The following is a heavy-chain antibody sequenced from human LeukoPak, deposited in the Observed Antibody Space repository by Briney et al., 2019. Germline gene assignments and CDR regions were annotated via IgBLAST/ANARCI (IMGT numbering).Heavy chain of an antibody. CDR1: GFTFSSYG. CDR3: AKGDAVIKSSFDY. J-gene: IGHJ4*02. V-gene: IGHV3-30*02. D-gene: IGHD3-22*01. CDR2: IRYDGSNK. Sequence: GGSLRLSCAASGFTFSSYGMHWVRQAPGKGLEWVAFIRYDGSNKYYADSVKGRFTISRDNSKNTLYLQMNSLRAEDTAVYYCAKGDAVIKSSFDYWGQGTLVTVSS.